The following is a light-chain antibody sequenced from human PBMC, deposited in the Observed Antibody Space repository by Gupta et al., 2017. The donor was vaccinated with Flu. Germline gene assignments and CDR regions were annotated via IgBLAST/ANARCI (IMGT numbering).Light chain of an antibody. CDR3: QSYDTNLRSVI. CDR2: GNT. CDR1: SSSIGTGFD. V-gene: IGLV1-40*01. J-gene: IGLJ2*01. Sequence: QSLLTQPPSVPGAPGQTVTISCTGTSSSIGTGFDVHWYQVIPGRAPRLLLYGNTNRPSGVPHRFSGSKSGSSASLAIAGLHVEDEADYYCQSYDTNLRSVIFGGGTKLTVL.